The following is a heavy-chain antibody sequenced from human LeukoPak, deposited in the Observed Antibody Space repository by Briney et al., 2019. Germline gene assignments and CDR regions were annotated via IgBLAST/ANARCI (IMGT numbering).Heavy chain of an antibody. CDR3: AKGLVVEWLGGMDV. D-gene: IGHD3-3*01. CDR1: GFTFDDYA. J-gene: IGHJ6*02. V-gene: IGHV3-9*01. CDR2: ISWNSGSI. Sequence: GGSLRLPCAASGFTFDDYAMHWVRQAPGKGLEWVSGISWNSGSIGYADSVKGRFTISRDNVKNSLYLQMNSLRAEDTALYYCAKGLVVEWLGGMDVWGQGTTVTVSS.